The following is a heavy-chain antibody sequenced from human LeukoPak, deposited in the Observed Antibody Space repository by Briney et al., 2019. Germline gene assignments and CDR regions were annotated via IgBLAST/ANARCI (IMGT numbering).Heavy chain of an antibody. Sequence: GGSLRLSCAASGFTFSSYAMSWVRQAPGKGLEWVSAISGSGGSTYYADSVKGRFTISRDNSKNTLYLQMNSLRAEDTAVYYCARATGDFWSGYPPHLDYWGQGTLVTVSS. CDR2: ISGSGGST. CDR3: ARATGDFWSGYPPHLDY. V-gene: IGHV3-23*01. D-gene: IGHD3-3*01. J-gene: IGHJ4*02. CDR1: GFTFSSYA.